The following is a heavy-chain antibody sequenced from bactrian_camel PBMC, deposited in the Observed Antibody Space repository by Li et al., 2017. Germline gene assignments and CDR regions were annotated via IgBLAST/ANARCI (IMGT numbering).Heavy chain of an antibody. CDR1: GYTYGLMS. Sequence: HVQLVESGGTSVQAGGSLSLSYTVSGYTYGLMSCMGWFRQAPGKEREGVATIDPYGISRYADSVKGRFAISKDNAGNTLYLQMNSLRPDEDTAMYYCAADPLAKRACNLVRGDYKYWGQGTQVTVS. D-gene: IGHD1*01. CDR3: AADPLAKRACNLVRGDYKY. J-gene: IGHJ4*01. CDR2: IDPYGIS. V-gene: IGHV3S53*01.